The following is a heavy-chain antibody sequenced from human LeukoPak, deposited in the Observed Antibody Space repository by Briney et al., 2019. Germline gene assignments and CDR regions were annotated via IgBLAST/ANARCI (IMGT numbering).Heavy chain of an antibody. J-gene: IGHJ5*02. D-gene: IGHD2-2*01. Sequence: ASVKVSCKASGYTFTSYYMHWVRQAPGQGLEWMGIINPSGGSTSYAQKFQGRVTMTRDTSTSTVYMELSSLRSEDTAVYYCARGPSRGYCSSTSCWNWFDPWGQGILVTVSS. CDR2: INPSGGST. V-gene: IGHV1-46*01. CDR3: ARGPSRGYCSSTSCWNWFDP. CDR1: GYTFTSYY.